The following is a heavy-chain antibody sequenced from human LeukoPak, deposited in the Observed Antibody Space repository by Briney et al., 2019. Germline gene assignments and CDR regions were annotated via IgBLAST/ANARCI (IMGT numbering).Heavy chain of an antibody. V-gene: IGHV4-61*02. D-gene: IGHD3-3*01. Sequence: SETLSLTCTVSGGSISNLNYYWRWIRQPAGKGLEWIGRIYASGSTNYNPSLKSRGTISVDTSNNQFSLKLSSVTAADTAVYYCARITDRTIFGEIMHGFDIWGQGTPVTVSS. J-gene: IGHJ3*02. CDR3: ARITDRTIFGEIMHGFDI. CDR2: IYASGST. CDR1: GGSISNLNYY.